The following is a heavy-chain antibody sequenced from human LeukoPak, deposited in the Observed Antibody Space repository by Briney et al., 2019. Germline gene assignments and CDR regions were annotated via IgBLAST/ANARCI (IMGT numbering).Heavy chain of an antibody. D-gene: IGHD3-3*01. V-gene: IGHV1-2*02. CDR1: GYTFTGYY. J-gene: IGHJ5*02. CDR2: INPNSGGT. CDR3: ARARFSRLSPFDP. Sequence: ASVKFSCKASGYTFTGYYMHWVRQAPGQGLEWMGWINPNSGGTNYAQKFQGRVTMTRDTSISTAYMELSRLRSDDTAVYYCARARFSRLSPFDPWGQGTLVTVSS.